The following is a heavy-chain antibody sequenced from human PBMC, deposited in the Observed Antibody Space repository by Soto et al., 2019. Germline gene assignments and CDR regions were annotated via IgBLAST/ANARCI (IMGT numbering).Heavy chain of an antibody. CDR1: GGTFSSYT. CDR2: IIPILGIA. J-gene: IGHJ6*03. CDR3: AREADGEDGSGGLQYYYYYYMDV. Sequence: ASVKVSCKASGGTFSSYTISWVRQAPGQGLEWMGRIIPILGIANYAQKFQGRVTITADKSTSTAYMELSSLRSEDTAVYYCAREADGEDGSGGLQYYYYYYMDVWGKGTTVTVSS. D-gene: IGHD3-10*01. V-gene: IGHV1-69*04.